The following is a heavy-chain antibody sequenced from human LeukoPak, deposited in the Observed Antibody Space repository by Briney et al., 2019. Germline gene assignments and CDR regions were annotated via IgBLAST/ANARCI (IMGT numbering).Heavy chain of an antibody. CDR2: ISSSSSTI. D-gene: IGHD3-3*01. CDR3: ATRHDYDFWSGYLNPQNYYFDY. Sequence: GGSLRLSCAASGFTFSSYSMNWVRQAPGKGLEWVSYISSSSSTIYYADSVKGRFTISRDNAKNSLYLQMNSLRAEDTAVYYCATRHDYDFWSGYLNPQNYYFDYWGQGTLVTVSS. CDR1: GFTFSSYS. V-gene: IGHV3-48*04. J-gene: IGHJ4*02.